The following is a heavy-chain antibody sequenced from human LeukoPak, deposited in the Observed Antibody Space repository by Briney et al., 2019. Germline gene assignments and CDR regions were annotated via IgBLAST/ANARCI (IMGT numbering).Heavy chain of an antibody. D-gene: IGHD3-22*01. CDR2: IYYSGST. Sequence: SETLSLTCTVSGGSISSYYWSWIRQPPGKGLEWIGYIYYSGSTNYNPSLKSRVTISVDTSKNQFSLKLSSVTAADTAVYYCARERHYYDSSGYYDAFDNWGQGTMVTVSS. V-gene: IGHV4-59*01. J-gene: IGHJ3*02. CDR3: ARERHYYDSSGYYDAFDN. CDR1: GGSISSYY.